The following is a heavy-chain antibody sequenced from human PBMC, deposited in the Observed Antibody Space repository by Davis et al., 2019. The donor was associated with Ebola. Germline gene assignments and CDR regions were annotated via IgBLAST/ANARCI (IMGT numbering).Heavy chain of an antibody. V-gene: IGHV3-30*03. CDR1: GFTFSSYG. J-gene: IGHJ3*02. CDR3: ARDRHRLWFGESGAFDI. CDR2: ISYDGSNK. Sequence: PGGSLRLSCAASGFTFSSYGMHWVRQAPGKGLEWVAVISYDGSNKYYADSVKGRFTISRDNSKNTLYLQMNSLRAEDTAVYYCARDRHRLWFGESGAFDIWGQGTMVTVSS. D-gene: IGHD3-10*01.